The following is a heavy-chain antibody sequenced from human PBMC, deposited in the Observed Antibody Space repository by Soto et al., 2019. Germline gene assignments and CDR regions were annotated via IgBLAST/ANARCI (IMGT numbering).Heavy chain of an antibody. D-gene: IGHD2-2*01. V-gene: IGHV3-21*01. CDR1: GFTFSSYS. Sequence: GSLRLSCAASGFTFSSYSMNWVRQAPGKGLEWVSSISSSSTYIYYADSVKGRFTISRDNAKNSLYLQMNSLRAEDTAVYYCARAVVVPTASENFDYWGQGTLVTVSS. CDR3: ARAVVVPTASENFDY. CDR2: ISSSSTYI. J-gene: IGHJ4*02.